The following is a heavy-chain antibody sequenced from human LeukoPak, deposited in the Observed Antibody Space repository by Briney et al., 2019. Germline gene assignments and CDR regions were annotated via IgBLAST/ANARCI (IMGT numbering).Heavy chain of an antibody. CDR2: ISWNSGSI. Sequence: GRPLRLSCAASGFTFDDYAMHWVRQAPGKGLEWVSGISWNSGSIGYADSVKGRFTISRDNAKNSLYLQMNSLRAEDMALYYCAKDFYSSSWYYFDYWGQGTLVTVSS. CDR3: AKDFYSSSWYYFDY. J-gene: IGHJ4*02. V-gene: IGHV3-9*03. CDR1: GFTFDDYA. D-gene: IGHD6-13*01.